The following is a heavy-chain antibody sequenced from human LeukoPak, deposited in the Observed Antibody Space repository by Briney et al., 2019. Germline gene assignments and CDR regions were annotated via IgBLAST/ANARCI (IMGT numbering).Heavy chain of an antibody. V-gene: IGHV5-51*01. J-gene: IGHJ4*02. Sequence: PGESLKISCKGSGYSVISYWIGWVRQMPGKGLKWMGMIYPGDSDTRDSPSFQGPVTISADKAISTAYLQWSSLKASDTAMYYCERRQAGFDFWGQGTLVTVSS. CDR1: GYSVISYW. CDR2: IYPGDSDT. CDR3: ERRQAGFDF.